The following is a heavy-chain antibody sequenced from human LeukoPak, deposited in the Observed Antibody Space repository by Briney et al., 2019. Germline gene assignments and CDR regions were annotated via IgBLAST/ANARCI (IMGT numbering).Heavy chain of an antibody. J-gene: IGHJ4*02. V-gene: IGHV3-74*01. CDR3: ARSNQADDY. D-gene: IGHD1-14*01. Sequence: GGSLRLSCAASGFTFSSYWMHWVRQVPGKGLVWVARINPGGSSITYADSVKGRFSISRDNAKNTLYLQMDSLRAEDTGVYYCARSNQADDYWGQGTLVTVSS. CDR2: INPGGSSI. CDR1: GFTFSSYW.